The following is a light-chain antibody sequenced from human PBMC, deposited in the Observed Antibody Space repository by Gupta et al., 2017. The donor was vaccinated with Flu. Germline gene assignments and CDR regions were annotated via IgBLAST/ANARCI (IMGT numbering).Light chain of an antibody. V-gene: IGLV3-1*01. CDR3: QAWDSSTSFV. CDR1: KLGEKY. CDR2: QDT. Sequence: SYDLTQPPSVSVSPGHPASITCSGDKLGEKYASWYQQKPGQSPMLVIYQDTKRPSGIPERFSGSNSGNTATLTISGTQAMDEADYYCQAWDSSTSFVFGTGTKVTVL. J-gene: IGLJ1*01.